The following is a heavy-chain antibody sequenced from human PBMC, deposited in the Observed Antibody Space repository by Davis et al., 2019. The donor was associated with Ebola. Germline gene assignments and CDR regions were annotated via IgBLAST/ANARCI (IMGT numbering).Heavy chain of an antibody. J-gene: IGHJ3*02. Sequence: PGGSLRLSCAASGFTFSSYAMHWVRQAPGKGLEWVTVISYDGSDKNYADSVKGRFTISRDNSKNTLYLQMNNLRAEDTAVYYCARTYYYDSSGYRNAFDIWGQGTMVTVSS. V-gene: IGHV3-30*04. D-gene: IGHD3-22*01. CDR1: GFTFSSYA. CDR3: ARTYYYDSSGYRNAFDI. CDR2: ISYDGSDK.